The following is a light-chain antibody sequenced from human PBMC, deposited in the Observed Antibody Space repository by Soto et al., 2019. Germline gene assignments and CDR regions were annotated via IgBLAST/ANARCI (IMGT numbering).Light chain of an antibody. V-gene: IGLV2-14*01. CDR1: SSDVGAYNH. Sequence: QSALTQPASVSGSPGQSITISCTGTSSDVGAYNHVSWYQQHPDKAPKLMICEVNNRPSGASSRFSGSKSGNTASLTISGLQAEAAADYFCCSYTTSSTLVFGTGTKVTGL. CDR2: EVN. CDR3: CSYTTSSTLV. J-gene: IGLJ1*01.